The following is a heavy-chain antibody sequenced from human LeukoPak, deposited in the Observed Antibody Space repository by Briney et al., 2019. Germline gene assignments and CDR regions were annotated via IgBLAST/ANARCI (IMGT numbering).Heavy chain of an antibody. CDR3: ARPGSVYGYDFWSGYYHRGDEAFDI. V-gene: IGHV4-4*07. CDR1: GGSISSYY. D-gene: IGHD3-3*01. Sequence: SETLSLTCTVSGGSISSYYWSWIRQPAGKGLEWIGRIYTSGSTNYNPSLKSRVTMSVDTSKNQFSLKLSSVTAADTAVYYCARPGSVYGYDFWSGYYHRGDEAFDIWGQGTMVTVSS. CDR2: IYTSGST. J-gene: IGHJ3*02.